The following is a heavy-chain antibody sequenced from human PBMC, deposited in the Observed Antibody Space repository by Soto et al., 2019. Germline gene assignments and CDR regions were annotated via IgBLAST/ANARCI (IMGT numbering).Heavy chain of an antibody. CDR1: GYSFTSYW. D-gene: IGHD6-6*01. J-gene: IGHJ6*02. Sequence: GESLKISCKGSGYSFTSYWIGWVRQMPGKGLEWMGIIYPGDSDTRYSPSFQGQVTISADKSISTAYLQWSSLKASDTAMYYCARHLYSSSSDNYYYGMDVWCQGTTVTVSS. CDR2: IYPGDSDT. V-gene: IGHV5-51*01. CDR3: ARHLYSSSSDNYYYGMDV.